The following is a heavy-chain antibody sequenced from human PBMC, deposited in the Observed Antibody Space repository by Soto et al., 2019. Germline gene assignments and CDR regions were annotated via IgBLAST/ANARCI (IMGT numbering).Heavy chain of an antibody. CDR3: AREECSSTSCYNNWFDP. CDR2: IYYSGST. J-gene: IGHJ5*02. V-gene: IGHV4-31*03. D-gene: IGHD2-2*01. CDR1: GGSISSGGYY. Sequence: SETLSLTCTVSGGSISSGGYYWSWIRQHPGKGLEWIGYIYYSGSTYYNPSLKSRVTISVDTSKNQFSLKLSSVTAADTAVYYCAREECSSTSCYNNWFDPWGQGTLVTVS.